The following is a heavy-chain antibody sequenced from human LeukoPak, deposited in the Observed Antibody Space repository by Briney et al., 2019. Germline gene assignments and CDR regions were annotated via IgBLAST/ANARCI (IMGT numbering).Heavy chain of an antibody. CDR3: ARAPGRLYPGIT. CDR1: GYTFTCYY. Sequence: ASVKVSCKASGYTFTCYYMHWVRQAPGQGLEWMGWINPNSGGTNYAQKFQGRVTMTRDTSISTAYMELSRLRSDDTAVYYCARAPGRLYPGITWGQGTLVTVSS. D-gene: IGHD3-3*01. CDR2: INPNSGGT. J-gene: IGHJ4*02. V-gene: IGHV1-2*02.